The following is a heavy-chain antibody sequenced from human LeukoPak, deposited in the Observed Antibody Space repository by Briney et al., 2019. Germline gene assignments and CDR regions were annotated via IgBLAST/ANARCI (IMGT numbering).Heavy chain of an antibody. CDR2: INPNSGGT. Sequence: ASVKVSCKASGYTFTGYYMHWVRQAPGQGLEWMGWINPNSGGTNYAQQFQGRVTMTRDTSISTAYMELSRLRSDDTAVYYCARGRDYEDDGDAFDIWGQGTMVTVSS. CDR3: ARGRDYEDDGDAFDI. J-gene: IGHJ3*02. D-gene: IGHD4-17*01. CDR1: GYTFTGYY. V-gene: IGHV1-2*02.